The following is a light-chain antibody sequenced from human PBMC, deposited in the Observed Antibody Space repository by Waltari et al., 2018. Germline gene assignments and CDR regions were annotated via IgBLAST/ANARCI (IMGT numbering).Light chain of an antibody. CDR2: GAA. CDR1: RSIGRY. J-gene: IGKJ1*01. V-gene: IGKV1-39*01. CDR3: QQSYSSPAT. Sequence: DIQMTQSPSSLSASIGDRVTITCRASRSIGRYLNWYQQKPGKPPNLLIYGAASLQSGVPSRFSARGSGTDFTLTISNLQREDFATYFCQQSYSSPATFGQGTKVDIK.